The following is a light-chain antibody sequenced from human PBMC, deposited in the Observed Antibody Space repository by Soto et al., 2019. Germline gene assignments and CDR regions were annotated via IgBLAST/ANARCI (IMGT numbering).Light chain of an antibody. CDR1: SSDVGGYNY. CDR2: DVS. Sequence: QSALTQPASVSGSPGQSITISCTGTSSDVGGYNYVSWYQQHPGKAPKLMIYDVSNRPSGVSNRFSGSKSGNTASLTISGLHAAYYPDYYCSSYTSSSTPVVFGGGTQLTVL. CDR3: SSYTSSSTPVV. V-gene: IGLV2-14*01. J-gene: IGLJ2*01.